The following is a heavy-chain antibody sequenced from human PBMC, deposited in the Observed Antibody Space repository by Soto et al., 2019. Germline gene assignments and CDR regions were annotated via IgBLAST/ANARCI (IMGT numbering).Heavy chain of an antibody. CDR2: IYYSGST. CDR3: ATSTTVTTFDY. Sequence: SETLSLTCTVSGGSISSYYWSWIRQPPGKGLEWIGYIYYSGSTNYNPSLKSRVTISVDTSKNQFSLKLSSVTAADTAVYYCATSTTVTTFDYWGQGTLVTVSS. V-gene: IGHV4-59*01. CDR1: GGSISSYY. D-gene: IGHD4-17*01. J-gene: IGHJ4*02.